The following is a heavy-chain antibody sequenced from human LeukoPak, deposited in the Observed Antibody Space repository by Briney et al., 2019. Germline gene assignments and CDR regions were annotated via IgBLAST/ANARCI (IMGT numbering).Heavy chain of an antibody. CDR3: ARDQEYSGSYYGYFDF. CDR2: IYSRGLTRGST. Sequence: PSETLSLTCTVSGGSLSSYYWSWIRQPPGKGLEWIGYIYSRGLTRGSTNYNLSLKSRVTISVDTTKNQFSLKLSSVTAADTAVYYCARDQEYSGSYYGYFDFWGQGALVTVSS. J-gene: IGHJ4*02. D-gene: IGHD1-26*01. V-gene: IGHV4-59*01. CDR1: GGSLSSYY.